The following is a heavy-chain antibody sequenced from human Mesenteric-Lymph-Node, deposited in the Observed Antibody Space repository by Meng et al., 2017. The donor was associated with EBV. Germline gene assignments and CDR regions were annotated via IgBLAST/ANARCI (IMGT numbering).Heavy chain of an antibody. V-gene: IGHV1-46*02. D-gene: IGHD3-22*01. CDR3: ARGDEDYYDMGGYSVY. CDR1: GYTFNIAH. CDR2: IDPSGGTT. Sequence: QVQLVQSGAEVKRLXXAVKVXRTASGYTFNIAHVQRVRQAPGQGLEWMGIIDPSGGTTSTAQKFQGRVTMTRESSTNTVYMEVSSLTSDDTAVYYCARGDEDYYDMGGYSVYWGPGPLCTVSS. J-gene: IGHJ4*02.